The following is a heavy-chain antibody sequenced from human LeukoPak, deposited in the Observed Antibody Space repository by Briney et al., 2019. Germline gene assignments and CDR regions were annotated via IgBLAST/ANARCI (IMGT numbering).Heavy chain of an antibody. D-gene: IGHD3-22*01. J-gene: IGHJ4*02. Sequence: GGSLRLSCAASGFTFDDYAMHWVRHAPGKGLEWVSGISWDSRSIGYADSVKGRFTISRDNTKNSLYLQMNSLRAEDTAVYYCAKKGYYDGSGYYMYYFDHWGQGTLVTVSS. CDR3: AKKGYYDGSGYYMYYFDH. V-gene: IGHV3-9*01. CDR2: ISWDSRSI. CDR1: GFTFDDYA.